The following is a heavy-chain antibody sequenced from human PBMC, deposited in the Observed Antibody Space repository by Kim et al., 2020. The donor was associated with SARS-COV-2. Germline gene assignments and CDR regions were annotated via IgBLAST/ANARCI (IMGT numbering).Heavy chain of an antibody. CDR1: GFSFTTHG. V-gene: IGHV3-30*18. D-gene: IGHD2-15*01. J-gene: IGHJ2*01. CDR3: VKDGSCSRGNCHKWFFDL. Sequence: GGSLRLSCVASGFSFTTHGMHWVRQVPGKGLEWVAVISYDGRKQNYADSVKGRFTISRDDSQNMVYLQMNSLRPEDTAVYYCVKDGSCSRGNCHKWFFDLWGRGTLVTVSS. CDR2: ISYDGRKQ.